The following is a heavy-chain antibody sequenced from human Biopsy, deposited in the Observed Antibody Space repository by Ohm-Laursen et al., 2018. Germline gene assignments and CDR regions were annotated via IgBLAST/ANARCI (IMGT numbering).Heavy chain of an antibody. Sequence: SVTLPLTCTVSGGSVSVSFHFWSWIRQPPGRGLEWIGYVSYTGSTDYNLSLQSRVTISVDTSKNHFSLRLRSVTPADTAMYYCARDRGFYSDRTVPGYFDLWGRGTLVTVSS. D-gene: IGHD3-22*01. J-gene: IGHJ2*01. V-gene: IGHV4-61*03. CDR3: ARDRGFYSDRTVPGYFDL. CDR1: GGSVSVSFHF. CDR2: VSYTGST.